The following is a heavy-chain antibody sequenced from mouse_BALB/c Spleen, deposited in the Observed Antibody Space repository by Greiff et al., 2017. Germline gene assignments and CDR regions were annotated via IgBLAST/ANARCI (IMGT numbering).Heavy chain of an antibody. CDR2: ISSGGGST. D-gene: IGHD4-1*01. Sequence: EVKLMESGGGLVKPGGSLKLSCAASGFAFSSYDMSWVRQTPEKRLEWVAYISSGGGSTYYPDTVKGRFTISRDNAKNTLYLQMSRLKSEDAAMYSCARRRTGTLFAYWGQGTLVTVSA. J-gene: IGHJ3*01. CDR3: ARRRTGTLFAY. CDR1: GFAFSSYD. V-gene: IGHV5-12-1*01.